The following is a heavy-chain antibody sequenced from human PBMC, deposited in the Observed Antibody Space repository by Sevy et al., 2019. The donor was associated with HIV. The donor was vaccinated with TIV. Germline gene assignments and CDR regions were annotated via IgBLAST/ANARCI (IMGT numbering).Heavy chain of an antibody. CDR3: ASQSPAGYCSGGSCTRLSNYYCYVMDV. CDR1: GYTFTGYY. V-gene: IGHV1-2*02. CDR2: INPNSGGT. D-gene: IGHD2-15*01. Sequence: ASVKVSCKASGYTFTGYYMHWVRQAPGQGLEWMGWINPNSGGTNYAQKFQGRVTMTRDTSISTVYMELSRLRSDDTAVYYCASQSPAGYCSGGSCTRLSNYYCYVMDVWGQGTTVTVSS. J-gene: IGHJ6*02.